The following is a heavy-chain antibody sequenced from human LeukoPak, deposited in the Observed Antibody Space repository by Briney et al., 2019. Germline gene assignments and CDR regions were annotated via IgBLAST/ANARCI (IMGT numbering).Heavy chain of an antibody. CDR2: IYYSGST. CDR3: ARAARGPPGFDP. CDR1: GGSISSYY. D-gene: IGHD6-6*01. V-gene: IGHV4-59*01. J-gene: IGHJ5*02. Sequence: SETLSLTCTVSGGSISSYYWSWIRQPPGKGLEGIGYIYYSGSTNYNPSLKSRVTISVDTSKNQFSLKLSSVTAADTAVYYCARAARGPPGFDPWGQGTLATVSS.